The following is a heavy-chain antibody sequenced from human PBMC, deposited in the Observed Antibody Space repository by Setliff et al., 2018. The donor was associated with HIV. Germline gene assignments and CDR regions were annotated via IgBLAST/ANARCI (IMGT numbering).Heavy chain of an antibody. CDR2: IYHSGST. CDR3: ASAIQAAGTGWFDP. CDR1: GGSLSGYH. D-gene: IGHD6-13*01. V-gene: IGHV4-34*01. Sequence: PSETLSLTCAVYGGSLSGYHWSWIRQSPEKGLEGIVSIYHSGSTYYNPSLKSRVTIALDASKNQFSLKLSSVTAADTAVYYCASAIQAAGTGWFDPWGQGTLVTVS. J-gene: IGHJ5*02.